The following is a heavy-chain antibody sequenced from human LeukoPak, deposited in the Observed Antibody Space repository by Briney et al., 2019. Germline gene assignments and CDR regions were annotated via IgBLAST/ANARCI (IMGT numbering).Heavy chain of an antibody. CDR3: ARPLRAYSPYYFDH. J-gene: IGHJ4*02. CDR2: VYHTGST. D-gene: IGHD2-21*01. V-gene: IGHV4-38-2*01. Sequence: PSETLSRTSSVTGDSRSGGCYGGWIPQPPGKSLEWIGGVYHTGSTYYKPSVRTRLTIFVDTFTNQLSLRLTSVKAADTAMYFCARPLRAYSPYYFDHWGQGNLVTVSS. CDR1: GDSRSGGCY.